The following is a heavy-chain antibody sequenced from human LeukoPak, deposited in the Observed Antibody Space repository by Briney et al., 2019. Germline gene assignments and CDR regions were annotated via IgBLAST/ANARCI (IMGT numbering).Heavy chain of an antibody. CDR3: VLVVITTAWFDP. D-gene: IGHD3-22*01. Sequence: GASVKVSCKASGYTFTGYYMHWVRQALGQGLEWMGWINPNSGGTNYAQKFQGRVTMTRDTSISTAYMELSRLRSDDTAVYYCVLVVITTAWFDPWGQGTLVTVSS. CDR2: INPNSGGT. CDR1: GYTFTGYY. J-gene: IGHJ5*02. V-gene: IGHV1-2*02.